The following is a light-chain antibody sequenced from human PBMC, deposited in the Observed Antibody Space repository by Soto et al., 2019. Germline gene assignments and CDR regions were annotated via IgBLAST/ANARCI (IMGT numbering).Light chain of an antibody. CDR3: LQHDTYPLT. Sequence: DIPMTQSPSSMSASXGDRVTIGCRASPGIRSVLGWYQQRAGTAPKRXXYGAFNLHSGGSSRFSGSGSATAFTRTITSRQPEDSATYYCLQHDTYPLTFGGGTKVDIK. CDR2: GAF. CDR1: PGIRSV. J-gene: IGKJ4*01. V-gene: IGKV1-17*01.